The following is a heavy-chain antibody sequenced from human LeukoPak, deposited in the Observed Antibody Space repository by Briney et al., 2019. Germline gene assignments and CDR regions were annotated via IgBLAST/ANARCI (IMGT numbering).Heavy chain of an antibody. D-gene: IGHD2-2*01. V-gene: IGHV3-9*01. J-gene: IGHJ4*02. Sequence: GGSLRLSCAASGFTFDDYAMHWVRQPPGKGLEWVSAINWNSGSVGYADSVKGRFTISRDNAKNSLYLQMNSLRAEDTAVYYCARDCQYCSNTNCRCCWGQGTLVTVSS. CDR3: ARDCQYCSNTNCRCC. CDR2: INWNSGSV. CDR1: GFTFDDYA.